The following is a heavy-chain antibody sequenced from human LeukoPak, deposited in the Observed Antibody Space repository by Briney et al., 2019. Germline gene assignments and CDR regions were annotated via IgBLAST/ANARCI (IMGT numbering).Heavy chain of an antibody. CDR1: GFTFSSYA. V-gene: IGHV3-23*01. CDR2: ISGSGGST. J-gene: IGHJ4*02. Sequence: PGGSLRLSCAASGFTFSSYAMSWVRQAPGKGLEWGSSISGSGGSTYYADSVKGRFTISRDNSKNTLYLQMNSLRAEDTAVYYCARDEYDSSGYHYSPYDYWGQGTLVTVSS. CDR3: ARDEYDSSGYHYSPYDY. D-gene: IGHD3-22*01.